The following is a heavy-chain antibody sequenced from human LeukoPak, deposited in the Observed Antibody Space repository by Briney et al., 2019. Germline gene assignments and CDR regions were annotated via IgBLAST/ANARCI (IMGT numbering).Heavy chain of an antibody. Sequence: SVKVSCKASGGTFSSYAISWVRQAPVQGLEWMGRIIPILGIANYAQKFQGRVTITADKSTSTAYMELSSLRSEDTAVYYCARDFRPGHYDFWSGYWAYFDYWGQGTLVTVSS. D-gene: IGHD3-3*01. CDR3: ARDFRPGHYDFWSGYWAYFDY. CDR2: IIPILGIA. V-gene: IGHV1-69*04. J-gene: IGHJ4*02. CDR1: GGTFSSYA.